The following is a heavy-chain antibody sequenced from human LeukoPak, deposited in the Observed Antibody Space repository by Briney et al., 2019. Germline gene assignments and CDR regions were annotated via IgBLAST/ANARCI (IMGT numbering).Heavy chain of an antibody. J-gene: IGHJ4*02. D-gene: IGHD3-22*01. CDR3: ARDRWYDKSDYYYNLDY. Sequence: ASVKVSCKASGYTFKNYGISWVRQAPGQGLEWMGRISGYNGETNNAQRLHGRVTMTTDTSTSTAYMELRSLRSDDTAVYYCARDRWYDKSDYYYNLDYWGQGTLVTVSS. V-gene: IGHV1-18*01. CDR2: ISGYNGET. CDR1: GYTFKNYG.